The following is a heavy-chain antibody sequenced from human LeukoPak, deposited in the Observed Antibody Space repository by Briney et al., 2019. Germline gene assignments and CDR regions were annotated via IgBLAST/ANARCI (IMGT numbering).Heavy chain of an antibody. J-gene: IGHJ4*02. D-gene: IGHD4/OR15-4a*01. CDR3: ARDTLGEGEDANYAVYYFDY. Sequence: GGSLRLSCAASGFTFRTYWMSWVRQAPGKGLEWVANIKQDGNEKYYVDSVKGRFTISRDNAKNSLDLQMNSLRAEDTAVYYCARDTLGEGEDANYAVYYFDYWGQGAPVTVSS. CDR2: IKQDGNEK. V-gene: IGHV3-7*01. CDR1: GFTFRTYW.